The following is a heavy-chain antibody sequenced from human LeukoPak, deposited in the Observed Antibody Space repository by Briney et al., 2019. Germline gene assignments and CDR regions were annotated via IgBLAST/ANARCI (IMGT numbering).Heavy chain of an antibody. D-gene: IGHD2-21*01. CDR2: IRSKPYGGTA. J-gene: IGHJ5*02. CDR3: TVQVIPSDKWFDP. V-gene: IGHV3-49*04. Sequence: GGPLRLSCTASGLLFGDYAMTWVRQAPGKGLEWVGFIRSKPYGGTAEYAESVKGRFTISRDDSKTIAYLDMNGLKTEDSAVYHCTVQVIPSDKWFDPWGQGTPVTVSS. CDR1: GLLFGDYA.